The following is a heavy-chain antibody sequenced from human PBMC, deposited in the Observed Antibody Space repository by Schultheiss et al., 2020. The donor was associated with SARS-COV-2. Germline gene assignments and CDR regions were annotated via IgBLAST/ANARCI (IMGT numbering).Heavy chain of an antibody. CDR2: ISWHSGDL. D-gene: IGHD2-15*01. J-gene: IGHJ6*02. CDR3: ARDYCSGGSCYGRDYYGMDV. Sequence: SLKISCTASGFTFDDYGMHWVRQAPGRGLEWVSGISWHSGDLGYADSVKGRFTISRDNAKNSLYLQMNSLRAEDTAVYYCARDYCSGGSCYGRDYYGMDVWGQGTTVTVSS. V-gene: IGHV3-9*01. CDR1: GFTFDDYG.